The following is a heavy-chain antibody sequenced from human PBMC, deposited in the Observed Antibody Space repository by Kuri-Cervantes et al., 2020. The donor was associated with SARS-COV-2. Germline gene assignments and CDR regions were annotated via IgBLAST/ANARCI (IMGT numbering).Heavy chain of an antibody. Sequence: SVKVSCKASGVSFDYRFLHWVRQAPGQALEWMGWITPFNGNTNYAQRFQDRVTITRDRSMSTAYMELSSLRSEDTAMYYCARSGPGAISREDGALDIWGQGTMVTVS. J-gene: IGHJ3*02. V-gene: IGHV1-45*02. D-gene: IGHD4/OR15-4a*01. CDR3: ARSGPGAISREDGALDI. CDR2: ITPFNGNT. CDR1: GVSFDYRF.